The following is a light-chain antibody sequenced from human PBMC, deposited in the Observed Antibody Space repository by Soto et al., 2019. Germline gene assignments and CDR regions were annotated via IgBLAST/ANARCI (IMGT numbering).Light chain of an antibody. CDR2: GVS. CDR3: QQYNRWPPWT. CDR1: QSVSSN. J-gene: IGKJ1*01. V-gene: IGKV3-15*01. Sequence: EIVMTQSPATLSVSPGERVTLSCRASQSVSSNLAWYQQKPGQAPSLLMYGVSTRATGIPARFSGSGSGTEFTLTISSLQSADFAVYYCQQYNRWPPWTFGQGTKVEIK.